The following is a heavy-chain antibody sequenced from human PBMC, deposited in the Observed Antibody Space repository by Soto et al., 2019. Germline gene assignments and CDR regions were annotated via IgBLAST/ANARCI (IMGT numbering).Heavy chain of an antibody. D-gene: IGHD3-3*01. CDR2: MNPNSGNT. Sequence: ASVKVSCKASGYTFTSYDINWVRQATGQGLEWMGWMNPNSGNTGYAQKFQGRVTMTRNTSISTAYMELSSLRSEDTAVYYCVLTIFGVVAAGQADYWGQGTLVTVSS. V-gene: IGHV1-8*01. CDR3: VLTIFGVVAAGQADY. CDR1: GYTFTSYD. J-gene: IGHJ4*02.